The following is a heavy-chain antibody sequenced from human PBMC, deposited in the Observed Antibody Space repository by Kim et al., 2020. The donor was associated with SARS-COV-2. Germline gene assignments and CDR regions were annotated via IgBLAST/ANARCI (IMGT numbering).Heavy chain of an antibody. Sequence: GGSLRLSCAASGFTFSSYAMHWVRQAPGKGLEWVAVIWYDGSNKYYADSVKGRFTISRDNSKNTLYLQMNSLRAEDTAVYYCAKDGSSSWFRKVVGYYGMDVGGEGPTVTVSS. CDR1: GFTFSSYA. CDR2: IWYDGSNK. V-gene: IGHV3-33*06. D-gene: IGHD6-13*01. J-gene: IGHJ6*04. CDR3: AKDGSSSWFRKVVGYYGMDV.